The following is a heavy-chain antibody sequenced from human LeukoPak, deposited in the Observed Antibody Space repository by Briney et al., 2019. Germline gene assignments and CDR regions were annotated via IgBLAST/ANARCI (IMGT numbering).Heavy chain of an antibody. Sequence: ASETLSLTCAVSGYSISNNNWWVWIRQPPGKGLEWIGYIYYSGSTYYNPSLKSRVIISVDTSKNQFSLKLSSVTAADTAVYYCARDRAYYDILTGYYPELYYYGMDVWGQGTTVTVSS. V-gene: IGHV4-28*03. CDR1: GYSISNNNW. CDR3: ARDRAYYDILTGYYPELYYYGMDV. CDR2: IYYSGST. J-gene: IGHJ6*02. D-gene: IGHD3-9*01.